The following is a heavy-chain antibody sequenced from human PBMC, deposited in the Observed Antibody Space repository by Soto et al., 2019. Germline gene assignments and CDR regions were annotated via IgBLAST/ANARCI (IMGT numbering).Heavy chain of an antibody. V-gene: IGHV1-3*01. CDR2: INAGNGNT. Sequence: ASVKVSCKASGYTFTSYAMHWVRQAPGQRLEWMGWINAGNGNTKYSQKFQGRVTITRDTSASTAYMELSSLRSEDTAVYYCARAFSFSPTDSSSWYFGYWGQGTLVTVSS. D-gene: IGHD6-13*01. J-gene: IGHJ4*02. CDR1: GYTFTSYA. CDR3: ARAFSFSPTDSSSWYFGY.